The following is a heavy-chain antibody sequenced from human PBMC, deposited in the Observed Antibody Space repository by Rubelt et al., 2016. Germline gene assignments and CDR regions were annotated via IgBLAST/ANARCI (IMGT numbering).Heavy chain of an antibody. V-gene: IGHV3-7*01. CDR3: AREGDIVGATTAFDD. CDR2: IKQDGIEK. CDR1: GFTFNNYW. D-gene: IGHD1-26*01. Sequence: GFTFNNYWMNWVRQAPGQGLEWVANIKQDGIEKYYVDSVKGRFTISRDNAKNSLYLQMNSLRAEDTAVSYCAREGDIVGATTAFDDWGQETLVTVSS. J-gene: IGHJ4*02.